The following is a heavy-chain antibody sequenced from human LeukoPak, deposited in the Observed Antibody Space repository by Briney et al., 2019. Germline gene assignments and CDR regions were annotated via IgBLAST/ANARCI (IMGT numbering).Heavy chain of an antibody. CDR3: ARDGEMATITAY. J-gene: IGHJ4*02. CDR1: GFTFSSYA. CDR2: ISGSGGST. D-gene: IGHD5-24*01. V-gene: IGHV3-23*01. Sequence: SGGSLRLSCAASGFTFSSYAMSWVRQAPGKGLEWVSAISGSGGSTYYADSVKGRFTISRDNSKNTLYLQMNSLRAEDTAVYYCARDGEMATITAYWGRGTLVTVSS.